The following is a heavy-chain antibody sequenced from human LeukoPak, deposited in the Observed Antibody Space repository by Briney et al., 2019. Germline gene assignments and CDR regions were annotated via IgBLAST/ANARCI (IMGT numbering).Heavy chain of an antibody. CDR1: GGTFSSYA. CDR3: ARLDTAMDPYYFDY. CDR2: IIPILGIA. D-gene: IGHD5-18*01. J-gene: IGHJ4*02. Sequence: SVKVSCKASGGTFSSYAISWVRQAPGQGVEWIGRIIPILGIANYAQKFQGRVTITADKSTSTAYMELSSLRSEDTAVYYCARLDTAMDPYYFDYWGQGTLVTVSS. V-gene: IGHV1-69*04.